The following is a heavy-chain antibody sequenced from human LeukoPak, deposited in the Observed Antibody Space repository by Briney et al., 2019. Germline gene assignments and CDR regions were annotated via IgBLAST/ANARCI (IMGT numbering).Heavy chain of an antibody. J-gene: IGHJ6*03. V-gene: IGHV3-23*01. CDR1: GFTFSRYA. CDR3: ATHGGTAMDNYYYYYMDV. D-gene: IGHD5-18*01. CDR2: ISGTGGST. Sequence: GGSLRLSCAASGFTFSRYAMSWVRQAPGKGLEWVSAISGTGGSTYYADSVKGRYTISRDNSTNTLYVQMNSLSAEDTAVYYCATHGGTAMDNYYYYYMDVWGKGTTVTVSS.